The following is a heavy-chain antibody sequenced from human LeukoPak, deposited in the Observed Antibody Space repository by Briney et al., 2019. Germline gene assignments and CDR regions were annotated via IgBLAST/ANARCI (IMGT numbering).Heavy chain of an antibody. CDR1: GGSISSSNW. J-gene: IGHJ6*02. CDR2: IYHSGST. CDR3: ASSGSSWTYGMDV. Sequence: SGTLSLTCAVSGGSISSSNWCSWVRQPPGKGLEWIGEIYHSGSTNYNPSLKSRVTISVDKSKNQFSLKLSSVTAADTAVYYCASSGSSWTYGMDVWGQGTTVTVSS. V-gene: IGHV4-4*02. D-gene: IGHD6-13*01.